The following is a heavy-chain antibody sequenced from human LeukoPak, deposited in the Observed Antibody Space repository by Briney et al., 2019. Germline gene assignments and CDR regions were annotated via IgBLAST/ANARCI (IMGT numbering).Heavy chain of an antibody. CDR3: ARGGGYAWDY. V-gene: IGHV3-7*01. Sequence: GGSLRLSCAASGFTFRSYGMRWVRQAPGKGLEWVANIKQDGSEKYYVDSVKGRFSISRDNAKSSLYLQMNSLRADDTAVYYCARGGGYAWDYWGQGTLVTVSS. D-gene: IGHD5-12*01. CDR1: GFTFRSYG. CDR2: IKQDGSEK. J-gene: IGHJ4*02.